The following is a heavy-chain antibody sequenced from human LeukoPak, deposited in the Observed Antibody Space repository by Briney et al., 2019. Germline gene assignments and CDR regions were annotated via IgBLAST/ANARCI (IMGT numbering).Heavy chain of an antibody. CDR2: IKSKTDGGTT. J-gene: IGHJ4*02. Sequence: GGSLRLSCAASGFTFSNAWMSWVRQAPGKGLEWVGRIKSKTDGGTTDYAAPVKGRFTISRDDSKNTLYLQMNSLKTEDTAVYYCTTGALNVLRYFDWLSDWGQGTLVTVSS. V-gene: IGHV3-15*01. CDR1: GFTFSNAW. D-gene: IGHD3-9*01. CDR3: TTGALNVLRYFDWLSD.